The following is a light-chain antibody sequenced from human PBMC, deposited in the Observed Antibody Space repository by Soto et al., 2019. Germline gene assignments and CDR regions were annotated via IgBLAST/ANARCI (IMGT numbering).Light chain of an antibody. J-gene: IGKJ3*01. V-gene: IGKV3-20*01. CDR3: QQYGSSPRFT. Sequence: EIVLTQSPGTLSLSPGERATLSCRASQSVSSSYFAWYQQKPGQTPRLLIYGASSRAPGIPDWLSGSGSGTNFSPTTSRLEPEDFAVYYCQQYGSSPRFTFGPGTKVDIK. CDR1: QSVSSSY. CDR2: GAS.